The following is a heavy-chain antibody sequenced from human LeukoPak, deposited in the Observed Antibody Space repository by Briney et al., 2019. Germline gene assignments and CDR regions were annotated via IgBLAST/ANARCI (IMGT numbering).Heavy chain of an antibody. J-gene: IGHJ6*03. CDR1: GYTFTSYG. D-gene: IGHD5-18*01. Sequence: ASVKVSCKASGYTFTSYGISWVRQAPGQGLEWMGWISAYNGNTNYAQKLQGRVTMTTDTSTSTAYMEPRSLRSDDTAVYYCARPSLEDTAMVGYMDVWGKGTTVTVSS. CDR2: ISAYNGNT. CDR3: ARPSLEDTAMVGYMDV. V-gene: IGHV1-18*01.